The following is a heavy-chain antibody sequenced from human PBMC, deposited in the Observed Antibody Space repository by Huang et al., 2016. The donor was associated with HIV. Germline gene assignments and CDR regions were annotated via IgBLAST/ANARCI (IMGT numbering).Heavy chain of an antibody. CDR2: ISWNSGSI. V-gene: IGHV3-9*01. Sequence: EVQLVESGGGLVQPGRSLRLSCAASGFTFDVYAMHWVRQAPGKGLDWVSGISWNSGSIGDADSVKGRFTISRDNAKNSLYLQMNSLRAEDTALYYCARRGVMVRGAHFDYWGLGTLVTVSS. J-gene: IGHJ4*02. D-gene: IGHD3-10*01. CDR3: ARRGVMVRGAHFDY. CDR1: GFTFDVYA.